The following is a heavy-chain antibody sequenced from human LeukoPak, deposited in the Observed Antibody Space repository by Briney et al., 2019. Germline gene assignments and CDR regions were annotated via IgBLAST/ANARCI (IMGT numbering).Heavy chain of an antibody. CDR1: GFTFSDYW. CDR3: AKDSSSVPDY. J-gene: IGHJ4*02. Sequence: GGSLRLSCAASGFTFSDYWMYWVRQAPGKGLVWVSRIKYDGTFASYADSVKGRFTVSRDNAKNTLCLQMSSLRAEDTAVYYCAKDSSSVPDYWGQGTLVTVSS. V-gene: IGHV3-74*01. CDR2: IKYDGTFA.